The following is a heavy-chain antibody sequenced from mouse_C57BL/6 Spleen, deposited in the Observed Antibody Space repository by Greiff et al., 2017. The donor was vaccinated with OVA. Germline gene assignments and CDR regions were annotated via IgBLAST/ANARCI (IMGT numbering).Heavy chain of an antibody. D-gene: IGHD1-1*01. CDR1: GYTFTSYW. CDR3: ARKEDGSSYSAWFAY. Sequence: QVQLQQPGAELVKPGASVKLSCKASGYTFTSYWMHWVKQRPGQGLEWIGMIHPNSGSTNYNEKFKSKATLTVDKSSSTAYMQLSSLTSEDSAVYYCARKEDGSSYSAWFAYWGQGTLVTVSA. J-gene: IGHJ3*01. CDR2: IHPNSGST. V-gene: IGHV1-64*01.